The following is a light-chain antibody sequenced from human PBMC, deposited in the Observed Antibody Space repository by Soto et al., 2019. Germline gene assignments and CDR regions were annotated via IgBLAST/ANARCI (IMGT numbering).Light chain of an antibody. CDR2: GAS. CDR3: QQYGSSPIT. Sequence: EIVLTQSPATLSFSQGERATLSCRASQSVSSSNLAWYQQKPGQAPRLLIYGASSRATDIPDRFSGSGSGTDFTLTTSRLEPEDFGVYYCQQYGSSPITFGQGTRLEIK. CDR1: QSVSSSN. V-gene: IGKV3-20*01. J-gene: IGKJ5*01.